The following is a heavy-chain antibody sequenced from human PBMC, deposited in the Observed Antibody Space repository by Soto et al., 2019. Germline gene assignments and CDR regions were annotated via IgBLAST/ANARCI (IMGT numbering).Heavy chain of an antibody. CDR2: INPNGGGT. CDR3: ARYGFNIVDP. D-gene: IGHD3-10*01. CDR1: GYTFTSYN. J-gene: IGHJ5*02. V-gene: IGHV1-2*02. Sequence: AASVKVSCKASGYTFTSYNINWVRQAPGQGLEWMGWINPNGGGTKYAQKFQGRVTMTRDTSISTACMELSRLKSDDTAVYYCARYGFNIVDPWGQGTLVTVSS.